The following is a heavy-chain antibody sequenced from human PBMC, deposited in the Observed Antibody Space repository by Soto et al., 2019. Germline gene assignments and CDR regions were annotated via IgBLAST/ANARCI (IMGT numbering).Heavy chain of an antibody. CDR2: ISSTTNYI. V-gene: IGHV3-21*06. CDR3: ARESEDLTSNFDY. CDR1: GFTFSSYA. J-gene: IGHJ4*02. Sequence: PGGSLRLSCAGSGFTFSSYAMSWVRQAPGKGLEWVSSISSTTNYIYYGDSMKGRFTISRDNGKNSLYLEMHSLRAEDTAVYYCARESEDLTSNFDYWGQGTLVTVSS.